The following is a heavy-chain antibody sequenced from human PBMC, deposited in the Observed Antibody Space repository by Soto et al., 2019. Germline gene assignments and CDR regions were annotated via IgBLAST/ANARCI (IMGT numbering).Heavy chain of an antibody. Sequence: QITFNESGPTLVKPTETITLTCTFSGFSLTTSGVGVGWVRQSPGKAPEWLAFIYWDDDKRYSTSLKSRLTITKDTSKNQVVLTMANVDPADTATYYCAHRVLRAVFGLVTTTAIYFDFWGQGTPVVVSS. V-gene: IGHV2-5*02. CDR2: IYWDDDK. J-gene: IGHJ4*02. CDR3: AHRVLRAVFGLVTTTAIYFDF. D-gene: IGHD3-3*01. CDR1: GFSLTTSGVG.